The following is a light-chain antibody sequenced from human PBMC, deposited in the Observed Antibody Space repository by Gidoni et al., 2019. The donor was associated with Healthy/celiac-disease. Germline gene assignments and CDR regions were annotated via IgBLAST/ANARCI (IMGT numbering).Light chain of an antibody. V-gene: IGLV2-23*01. CDR1: SSDVGNYNL. J-gene: IGLJ2*01. CDR2: EGS. Sequence: HSALPPPASVSWSPGQSITISCPGTSSDVGNYNLVSWYQQHPGKAPKLMIYEGSKRPSGVSNRFSSSKSGNTASLTISGLQAEDEADYYGCSYAARRVGGGTKLTGL. CDR3: CSYAARR.